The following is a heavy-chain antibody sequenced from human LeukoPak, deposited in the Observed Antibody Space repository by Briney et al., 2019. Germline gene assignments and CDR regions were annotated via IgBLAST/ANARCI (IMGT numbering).Heavy chain of an antibody. D-gene: IGHD6-13*01. CDR1: GYTFTSYG. CDR3: ALWGIAAAGTDHWFDP. Sequence: ASVKVSCKASGYTFTSYGISWVRQAPGQGLEWMGWISAYNGNTNYAQKLQGRVTMTTDTSTSTAYMELRSLRSDDTAVYYCALWGIAAAGTDHWFDPWGQGTLVTVSS. CDR2: ISAYNGNT. J-gene: IGHJ5*02. V-gene: IGHV1-18*01.